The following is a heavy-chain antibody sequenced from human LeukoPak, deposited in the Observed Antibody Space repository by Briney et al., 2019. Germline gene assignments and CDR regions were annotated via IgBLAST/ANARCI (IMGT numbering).Heavy chain of an antibody. CDR3: ARDCSSTSCYMLDY. D-gene: IGHD2-2*01. CDR2: IRYDGSNK. CDR1: GFTFSSYG. V-gene: IGHV3-30*02. J-gene: IGHJ4*02. Sequence: GGSLRLSCAASGFTFSSYGMHWVRQAPGKGLEWVTFIRYDGSNKYYADSVKGRFTISRDNAKNSLYLQMNSLRAEDTAVYYCARDCSSTSCYMLDYWGQGTLVTVSS.